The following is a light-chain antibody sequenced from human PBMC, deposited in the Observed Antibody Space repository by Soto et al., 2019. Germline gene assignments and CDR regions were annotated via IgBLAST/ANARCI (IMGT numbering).Light chain of an antibody. J-gene: IGLJ2*01. V-gene: IGLV2-23*01. Sequence: QSVLTQPASVSGSPGQSITISCTGTSSDVGSYNLVSWYQQHPGKAPKLMIYEGSKRPSGVSNRFSGSKSGNTASLTISGLQAEDEAAYYCCSYEGSRGLVFGGGTKVTVL. CDR1: SSDVGSYNL. CDR2: EGS. CDR3: CSYEGSRGLV.